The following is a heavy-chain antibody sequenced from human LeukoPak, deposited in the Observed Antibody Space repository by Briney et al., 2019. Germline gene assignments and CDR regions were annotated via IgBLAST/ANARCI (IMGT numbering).Heavy chain of an antibody. CDR3: AKGYCSSTSCSGGAFDI. CDR2: IRYDGSNK. Sequence: GGSLRLSCAASGFTFSSYGMHWVRQAPGKGLEWVAFIRYDGSNKYYADSVKGRFTISRDNSKNTLYLQMNSLRAEDTAVYYCAKGYCSSTSCSGGAFDIWGQGTMVTVSS. D-gene: IGHD2-2*01. J-gene: IGHJ3*02. V-gene: IGHV3-30*02. CDR1: GFTFSSYG.